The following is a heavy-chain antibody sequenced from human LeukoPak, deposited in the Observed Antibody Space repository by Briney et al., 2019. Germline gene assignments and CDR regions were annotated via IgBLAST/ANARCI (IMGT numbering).Heavy chain of an antibody. CDR1: GGSIISNF. CDR3: ATEAYDSSASLLYMDV. Sequence: SETLSLTCILSGGSIISNFWSCIRQPPGEGLEWIGHIYYTVSTNYNPTLKSRVTILIDTSKKRFSLKLISVTAADAAVYYCATEAYDSSASLLYMDVWGKGTTVTVSS. CDR2: IYYTVST. V-gene: IGHV4-59*01. D-gene: IGHD3-22*01. J-gene: IGHJ6*03.